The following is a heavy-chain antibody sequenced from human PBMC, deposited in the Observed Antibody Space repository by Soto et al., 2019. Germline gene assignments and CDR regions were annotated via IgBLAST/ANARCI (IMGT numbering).Heavy chain of an antibody. Sequence: EVQVLESGGGLAQPGGSLRLSCVASGFTFSDYAMAWVRQSPGKGLEWVSSISGSGGSTYYADSVKGRFTISRDNSKNTVFLQMNSLRAEDTAVYYGAKDHGMDVWGQGATVTVSS. CDR1: GFTFSDYA. J-gene: IGHJ6*02. CDR3: AKDHGMDV. CDR2: ISGSGGST. V-gene: IGHV3-23*01.